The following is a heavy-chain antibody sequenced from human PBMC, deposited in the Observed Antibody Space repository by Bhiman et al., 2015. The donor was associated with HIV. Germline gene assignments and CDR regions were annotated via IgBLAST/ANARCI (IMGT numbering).Heavy chain of an antibody. CDR3: VKPKVKGRATVGFDY. J-gene: IGHJ4*02. D-gene: IGHD1-26*01. Sequence: QVQLVESGGGLVKPGGSLRLSCTSSEFTLSDYYMSWIRQAPGKGLEWISYMSSSGTTVLLLDSVKGRLTISRDNSKNTVYLQMNSLRSEDTAVYFCVKPKVKGRATVGFDYWGQGTLVTVSS. V-gene: IGHV3-11*04. CDR1: EFTLSDYY. CDR2: MSSSGTTV.